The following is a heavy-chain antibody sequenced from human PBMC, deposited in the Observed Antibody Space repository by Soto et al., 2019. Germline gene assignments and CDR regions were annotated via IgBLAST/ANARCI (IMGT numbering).Heavy chain of an antibody. J-gene: IGHJ4*02. Sequence: SVKVSCKASGCTFSSYAISWVRQAPGQGLEWMGGIIPIFGTANYAQRFQGRVTITADESTSTAYMELSSLRSEDTAVYYCASVRAYGDCDSALDYWGQGTLVTVSS. D-gene: IGHD4-17*01. CDR1: GCTFSSYA. CDR3: ASVRAYGDCDSALDY. CDR2: IIPIFGTA. V-gene: IGHV1-69*13.